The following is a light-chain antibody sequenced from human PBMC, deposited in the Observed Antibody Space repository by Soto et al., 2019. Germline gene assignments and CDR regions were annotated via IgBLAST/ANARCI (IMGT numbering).Light chain of an antibody. CDR1: QGISNY. CDR2: AAS. Sequence: DIQMTQSPSSLSASVGDRVIITCRASQGISNYLAWYQQKPGKVPKLLIYAASTLQSGVASRFSGSGSGTDFTLTISSLQPEDVASYYCQNYNSAPFTFGGGTNVEIK. V-gene: IGKV1-27*01. J-gene: IGKJ4*01. CDR3: QNYNSAPFT.